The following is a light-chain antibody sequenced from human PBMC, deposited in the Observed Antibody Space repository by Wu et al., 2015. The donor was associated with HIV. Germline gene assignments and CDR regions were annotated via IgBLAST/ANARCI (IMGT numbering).Light chain of an antibody. J-gene: IGKJ4*01. V-gene: IGKV1-6*01. CDR1: QGIRNQ. CDR2: AAS. Sequence: IQMTQSPSSLSASVGDRVTITCRASQGIRNQLGWYQQKPGKAPKLLIHAASSLLSGVPSRFSGSGSGTDFTLTISSLQPEDFATYYCLQIYDYPFTFGRGTKVEIK. CDR3: LQIYDYPFT.